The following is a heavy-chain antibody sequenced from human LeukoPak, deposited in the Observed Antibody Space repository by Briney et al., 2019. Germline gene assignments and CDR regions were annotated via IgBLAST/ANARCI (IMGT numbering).Heavy chain of an antibody. V-gene: IGHV3-30-3*01. CDR1: GLTFSSHA. Sequence: GGSLRLSCAPSGLTFSSHAMHWVRQAPGKGLEWVAVISYYGHYKYYADSVKGRFTISRDNSKNTLYLQMDTLRTEDTAVFYCAKGTGNLYFDLWGRGTLVTVSS. D-gene: IGHD1/OR15-1a*01. J-gene: IGHJ2*01. CDR2: ISYYGHYK. CDR3: AKGTGNLYFDL.